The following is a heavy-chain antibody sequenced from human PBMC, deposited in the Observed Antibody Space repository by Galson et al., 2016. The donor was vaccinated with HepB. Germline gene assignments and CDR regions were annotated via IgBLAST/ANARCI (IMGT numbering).Heavy chain of an antibody. V-gene: IGHV1-18*01. J-gene: IGHJ6*02. CDR1: GYSFSSYG. D-gene: IGHD2-2*01. Sequence: SVKVSCKASGYSFSSYGFNWVRQAPGQGLEWMGWISAYNGNTDYAQNFQGRLTMTTDTSTSTAYMELSSLRSEDTAVYYCARGAWYQLLGGYNYYYGLDVWGQGTTVTVS. CDR2: ISAYNGNT. CDR3: ARGAWYQLLGGYNYYYGLDV.